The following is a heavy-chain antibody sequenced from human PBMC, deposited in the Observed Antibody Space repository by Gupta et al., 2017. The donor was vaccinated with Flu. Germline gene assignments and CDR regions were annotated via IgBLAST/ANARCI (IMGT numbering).Heavy chain of an antibody. D-gene: IGHD6-19*01. V-gene: IGHV1-2*02. CDR1: FTGYY. J-gene: IGHJ5*02. Sequence: FTGYYMHWVRQAPGQGLEWMGWINPNSGGTNEAQKFQGRVTMTRDTSIRTAYMELSRLRSDDTAVYYCARSRGIAVDFDPWGQGTLVTVSS. CDR2: INPNSGGT. CDR3: ARSRGIAVDFDP.